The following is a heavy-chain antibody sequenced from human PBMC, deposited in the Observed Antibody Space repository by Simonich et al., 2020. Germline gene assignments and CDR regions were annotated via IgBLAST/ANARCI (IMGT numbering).Heavy chain of an antibody. V-gene: IGHV3-21*01. D-gene: IGHD6-13*01. Sequence: EVQLVESGGGLVKPGGSLRLSCAASGFTFSSYSMNWVRQAPGKGIEWDSSISSSSSYIYYADSVKGRFTISRDNAKNSRYLQMNSLRAEDTAVYYCARARGDSSSWYFDYWGQGTLVTVSS. J-gene: IGHJ4*02. CDR1: GFTFSSYS. CDR2: ISSSSSYI. CDR3: ARARGDSSSWYFDY.